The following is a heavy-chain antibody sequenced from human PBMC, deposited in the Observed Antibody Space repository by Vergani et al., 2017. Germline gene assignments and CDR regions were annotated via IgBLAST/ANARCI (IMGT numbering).Heavy chain of an antibody. V-gene: IGHV4-59*11. CDR1: FDSIRNLY. D-gene: IGHD2-15*01. CDR2: IHYSENT. CDR3: TTDLHAVVGATS. J-gene: IGHJ4*02. Sequence: QVQLQESGPGLVKSSETLSLTCSVSFDSIRNLYCNWIRQPPGKGLEWIGSIHYSENTNYNPSLKTRVTISVDTSKNQFSLTLTSVTAADTAVYYCTTDLHAVVGATSWGQGTLVTVSS.